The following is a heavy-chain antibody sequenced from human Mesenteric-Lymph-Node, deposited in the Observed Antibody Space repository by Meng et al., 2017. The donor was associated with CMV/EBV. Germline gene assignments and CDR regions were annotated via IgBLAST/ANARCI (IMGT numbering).Heavy chain of an antibody. J-gene: IGHJ6*02. D-gene: IGHD2-2*01. CDR1: GFSFSSYA. V-gene: IGHV3-23*01. CDR3: ARDEYCSSTSCYNYGMDV. Sequence: GGSLRLSCAASGFSFSSYAMNWVRQAPGKGLEWVSGISSSGTSANSADSVMGRFTISRDNSKNTLYLQMNSLRAEDTAVYYCARDEYCSSTSCYNYGMDVWGQGTTVTVSS. CDR2: ISSSGTSA.